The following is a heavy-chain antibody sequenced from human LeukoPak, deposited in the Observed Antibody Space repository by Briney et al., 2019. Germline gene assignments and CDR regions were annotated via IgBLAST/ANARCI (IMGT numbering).Heavy chain of an antibody. D-gene: IGHD3-22*01. CDR3: ARGDYDSSGYPHLFDY. J-gene: IGHJ4*02. Sequence: SETLSLTCAVYGGSFSGYYWSWIRQPPGKGLEWIGEINHSGSTHYNPSLTSRVTISVDTSKNLFSLKLSSVTAADTAVYYCARGDYDSSGYPHLFDYWGQGTLVTVSS. CDR1: GGSFSGYY. V-gene: IGHV4-34*01. CDR2: INHSGST.